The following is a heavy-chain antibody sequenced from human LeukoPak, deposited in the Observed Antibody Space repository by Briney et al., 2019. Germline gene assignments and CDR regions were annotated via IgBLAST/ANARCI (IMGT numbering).Heavy chain of an antibody. J-gene: IGHJ4*02. V-gene: IGHV1-2*02. D-gene: IGHD5-12*01. CDR3: ATGSKGLRFNYYFDY. Sequence: GASVKVSCKASGYTFIGYYTHWVRQATGQGLEWMGWINPNTGDTNFAQKFQGRVTMTRDTSIATAYLELSRLNSDDTAVYYCATGSKGLRFNYYFDYWGQGTLVTVPS. CDR1: GYTFIGYY. CDR2: INPNTGDT.